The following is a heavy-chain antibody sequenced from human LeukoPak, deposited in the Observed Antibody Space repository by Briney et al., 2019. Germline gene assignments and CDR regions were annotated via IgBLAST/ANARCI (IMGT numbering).Heavy chain of an antibody. CDR2: ISAYNGNT. J-gene: IGHJ5*02. CDR3: ARAAVDYDILTGYYYNRWNWFDP. CDR1: GYTFTSYG. D-gene: IGHD3-9*01. Sequence: ASVKVSCKASGYTFTSYGISWVRQAPGQGLEWMGWISAYNGNTNYAQKLRGRVTVTTDTSTSTAYMELRSLRSDDTAVYYCARAAVDYDILTGYYYNRWNWFDPWGQGTLVTVSS. V-gene: IGHV1-18*01.